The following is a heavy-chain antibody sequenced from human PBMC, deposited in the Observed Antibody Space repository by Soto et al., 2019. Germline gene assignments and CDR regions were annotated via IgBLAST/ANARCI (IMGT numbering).Heavy chain of an antibody. D-gene: IGHD3-10*01. CDR2: IYYSGST. V-gene: IGHV4-59*03. CDR1: GASMSNYF. J-gene: IGHJ4*02. Sequence: QVQLQESGPGLVKPSETLSLTCTVAGASMSNYFWHWIRQSPGKGLEYIGYIYYSGSTYYNPSLKXRXTXAXXTSKNQFSLKLSSATAADTAVYYCAASGSNGQFDYWAQGTLVTVAS. CDR3: AASGSNGQFDY.